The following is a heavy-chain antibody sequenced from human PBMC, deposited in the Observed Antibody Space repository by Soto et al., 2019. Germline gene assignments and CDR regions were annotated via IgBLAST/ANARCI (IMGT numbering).Heavy chain of an antibody. V-gene: IGHV1-69*01. D-gene: IGHD6-19*01. CDR1: GGTFSSYA. CDR2: IIPIFGTA. J-gene: IGHJ6*02. Sequence: QVQLVQSGAEVKKPGSSVKVSCKASGGTFSSYAISWVRQAPGQGLEWMGGIIPIFGTANYAQKFQGRVTIPSDESTSTVYMELSGLRSEDTDVYYCAREFIALATRRYYYFAMDVWGQGTTVTVSS. CDR3: AREFIALATRRYYYFAMDV.